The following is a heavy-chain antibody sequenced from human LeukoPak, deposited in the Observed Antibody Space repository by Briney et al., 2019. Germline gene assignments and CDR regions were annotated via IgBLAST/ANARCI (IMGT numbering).Heavy chain of an antibody. D-gene: IGHD2-15*01. CDR1: GFDFSDFY. Sequence: PGGSLRLSCAASGFDFSDFYMHWVRQASGRGLEWVGLNRTKPNSYTTVYAASVKGRFTISRDDSENTAYLQMNSLKAEDTAVYYCTRQHCSGGTCSYVDYWGQGTLVTVSS. J-gene: IGHJ4*02. V-gene: IGHV3-73*01. CDR2: NRTKPNSYTT. CDR3: TRQHCSGGTCSYVDY.